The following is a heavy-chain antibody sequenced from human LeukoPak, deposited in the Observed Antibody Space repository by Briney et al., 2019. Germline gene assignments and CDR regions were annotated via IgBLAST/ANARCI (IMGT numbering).Heavy chain of an antibody. CDR3: AREYYDFWSGSLRFDY. J-gene: IGHJ4*02. V-gene: IGHV4-4*07. Sequence: SETLSLTCIVSGDAISTYYWSWIRQPAGKGPEWIGRIYTSGSTNYNSSLKSRVTISVDTSKNQFSLKLSSVTAADTAVYYCAREYYDFWSGSLRFDYWGQGTLVTVSS. CDR2: IYTSGST. D-gene: IGHD3-3*01. CDR1: GDAISTYY.